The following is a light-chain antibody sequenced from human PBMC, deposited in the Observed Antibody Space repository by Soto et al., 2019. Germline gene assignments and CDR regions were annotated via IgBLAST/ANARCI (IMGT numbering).Light chain of an antibody. CDR2: EVS. CDR3: CSYAGSV. J-gene: IGLJ1*01. CDR1: SSDVGSYNL. V-gene: IGLV2-23*02. Sequence: QSALTQPASVSGSPGQSITISCTGTSSDVGSYNLVSWYQQHPGKAPKLMIYEVSKRPSGVSNRFSGSKSGNTASLTISGLQAEDEADYYCCSYAGSVFGTGTKVTGL.